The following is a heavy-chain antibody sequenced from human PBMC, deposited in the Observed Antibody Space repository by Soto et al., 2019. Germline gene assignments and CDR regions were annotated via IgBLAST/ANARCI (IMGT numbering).Heavy chain of an antibody. J-gene: IGHJ5*02. V-gene: IGHV1-2*04. CDR2: INPNSGGT. D-gene: IGHD3-10*01. CDR3: TRGSGTYYNAYDL. Sequence: QVQLVQSGAEVKKPGASVKVSCKASGYTFTDYYIHWVRQAPGQGLEWMGWINPNSGGTNYAEKFQGWVTMTRDTSISTAYMELSRLKSDDTAFYYCTRGSGTYYNAYDLWGQGPLVTVAS. CDR1: GYTFTDYY.